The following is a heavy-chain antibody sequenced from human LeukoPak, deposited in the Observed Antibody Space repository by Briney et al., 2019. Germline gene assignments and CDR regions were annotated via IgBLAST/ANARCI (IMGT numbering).Heavy chain of an antibody. Sequence: SVKVSCKASGGTFSSYTISWVRQAPRPGLEWMRRIIPNLGIANYAQKFQGRVTITADKSTSTAYMELSSLRAEDTAVYYCARDVDSPRGYWGQGTLVTVS. CDR2: IIPNLGIA. CDR3: ARDVDSPRGY. CDR1: GGTFSSYT. V-gene: IGHV1-69*04. D-gene: IGHD3-9*01. J-gene: IGHJ4*02.